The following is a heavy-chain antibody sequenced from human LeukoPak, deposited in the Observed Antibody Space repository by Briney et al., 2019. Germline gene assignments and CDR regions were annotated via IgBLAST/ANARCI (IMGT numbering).Heavy chain of an antibody. CDR3: ARGGIYSTNWRNAFDI. Sequence: TASETLSFTCAVSGGSTSSGGYSWSWIRQPPGKGLEWIGYIYPSGSTYYNPSLKSRVTISVDRSKNQFSLKLSSVTAADTAVYYCARGGIYSTNWRNAFDIWGQGTMVTVSS. CDR1: GGSTSSGGYS. V-gene: IGHV4-30-2*01. CDR2: IYPSGST. J-gene: IGHJ3*02. D-gene: IGHD6-13*01.